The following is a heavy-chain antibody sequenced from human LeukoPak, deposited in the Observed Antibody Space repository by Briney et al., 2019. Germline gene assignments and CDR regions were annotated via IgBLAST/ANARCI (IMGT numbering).Heavy chain of an antibody. CDR1: GGSISSSSYY. CDR2: IYYSGST. CDR3: ARYSSSLGLFDP. D-gene: IGHD6-13*01. V-gene: IGHV4-39*07. Sequence: SETLSLTCTVSGGSISSSSYYWGWIRQPPGKGLEWIGSIYYSGSTYYNPSLKSRVTISVDTSKNQFSLKLSSVTAADTAVYYCARYSSSLGLFDPWGQRTLVTVSS. J-gene: IGHJ5*02.